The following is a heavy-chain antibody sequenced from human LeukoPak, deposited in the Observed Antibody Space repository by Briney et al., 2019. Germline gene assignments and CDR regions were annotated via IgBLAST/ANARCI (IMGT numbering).Heavy chain of an antibody. CDR3: ARGRIAAAAYHYYGMDV. CDR1: GYTFTSYD. J-gene: IGHJ6*02. V-gene: IGHV1-8*01. D-gene: IGHD6-13*01. CDR2: MNPNSGNT. Sequence: ASVKVSCKASGYTFTSYDINWVRQATGQGLEWMGWMNPNSGNTGYAQKFQGRVTMTRNTSISTAYMELSSLRSEDTAVYYCARGRIAAAAYHYYGMDVWGQGTTVTVSS.